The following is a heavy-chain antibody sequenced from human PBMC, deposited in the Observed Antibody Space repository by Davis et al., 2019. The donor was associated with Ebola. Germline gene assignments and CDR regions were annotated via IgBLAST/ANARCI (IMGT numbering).Heavy chain of an antibody. CDR2: IYPGDSDT. D-gene: IGHD2-8*02. CDR1: GYTFHAYW. CDR3: ASLRRTITGMDDAFDM. V-gene: IGHV5-51*01. J-gene: IGHJ3*02. Sequence: GESLKISCRGSGYTFHAYWIVWVRQMPGKGLEWMGIIYPGDSDTRYSPSFLGQVIFSADKSIKTAFLQWGSLKASDTALYYCASLRRTITGMDDAFDMWGQGTMVTVSS.